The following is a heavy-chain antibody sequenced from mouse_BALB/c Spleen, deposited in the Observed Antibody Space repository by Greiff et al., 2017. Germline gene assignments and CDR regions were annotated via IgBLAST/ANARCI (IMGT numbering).Heavy chain of an antibody. D-gene: IGHD1-1*01. CDR2: INSNGGST. CDR3: ARAPTVVIDY. J-gene: IGHJ2*01. V-gene: IGHV5-6-3*01. CDR1: GFTFSSYG. Sequence: EVQVVESGGGLVQPGGSLKLSCAASGFTFSSYGMSWVRQTPDKRLELVATINSNGGSTYYPDSVKGRFTISRDNAKNTLYLQMSSLKSEDTAMYYCARAPTVVIDYWGQGTTLTVSS.